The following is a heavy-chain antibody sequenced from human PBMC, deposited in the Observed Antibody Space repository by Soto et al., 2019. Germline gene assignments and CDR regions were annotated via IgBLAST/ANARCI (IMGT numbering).Heavy chain of an antibody. V-gene: IGHV1-8*01. CDR3: ARGGLEYGSCTSCYSYYDFWSGYYRGYYSGMDV. Sequence: QVQLVQSGAEVKKPGASVKVSCKASGYTFTSYDINWVRQATGQGLEWMGWMNPNSGNTGYAQKFQGRVTMTRNTSIRTAEMGLRGLRSEEQAVYYCARGGLEYGSCTSCYSYYDFWSGYYRGYYSGMDVWGQGTTVTVSS. CDR1: GYTFTSYD. D-gene: IGHD3-3*01. J-gene: IGHJ6*01. CDR2: MNPNSGNT.